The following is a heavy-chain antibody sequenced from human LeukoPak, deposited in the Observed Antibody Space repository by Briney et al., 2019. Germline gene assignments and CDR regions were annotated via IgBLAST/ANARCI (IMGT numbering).Heavy chain of an antibody. Sequence: ASVKVSCKASGYTFTGYYMHWVRQAPGQGLEWMGWINPNSGGTNYAQKFQGRVTMTRDTSISTAYMELGRLRSDDTAVYYCARTSHYVDIAATIPYGIYYFDYWGQGTLVTVSS. CDR1: GYTFTGYY. D-gene: IGHD5-12*01. J-gene: IGHJ4*02. V-gene: IGHV1-2*02. CDR2: INPNSGGT. CDR3: ARTSHYVDIAATIPYGIYYFDY.